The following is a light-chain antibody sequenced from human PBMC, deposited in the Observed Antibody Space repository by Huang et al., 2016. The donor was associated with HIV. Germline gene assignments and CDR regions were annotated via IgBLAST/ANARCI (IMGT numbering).Light chain of an antibody. Sequence: EIVLTQSPGTLSLSPGERATLSCRASQSVSSSYLAWYQQKPGQTPRLLIYGASSRATCIPDRFSGSGSGTHFTLTISRLEPEDFAVYYCQQYGGSPPITFGPGTKVDIK. CDR3: QQYGGSPPIT. J-gene: IGKJ3*01. CDR2: GAS. CDR1: QSVSSSY. V-gene: IGKV3-20*01.